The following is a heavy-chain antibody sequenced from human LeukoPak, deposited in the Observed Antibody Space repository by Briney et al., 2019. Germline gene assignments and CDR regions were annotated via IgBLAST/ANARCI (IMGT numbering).Heavy chain of an antibody. CDR3: ARSGATPWFGELLPPDY. CDR2: IYYSGST. D-gene: IGHD3-10*01. V-gene: IGHV4-59*01. CDR1: GDSISSYY. J-gene: IGHJ4*02. Sequence: SETLSLTCTVSGDSISSYYWSWIRQPPGKGLECIGYIYYSGSTNYNPSLKSRVTISVDTSKNQFSLKLSSVTAADTAVYYCARSGATPWFGELLPPDYWGQGTLVTVSS.